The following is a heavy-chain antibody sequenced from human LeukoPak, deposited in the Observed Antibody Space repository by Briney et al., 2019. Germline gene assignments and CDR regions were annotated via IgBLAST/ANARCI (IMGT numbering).Heavy chain of an antibody. V-gene: IGHV4-59*01. J-gene: IGHJ4*02. D-gene: IGHD5-12*01. CDR1: GGSISTYY. CDR2: FFHTRIT. CDR3: ARAVGDYGYGLYFDY. Sequence: ASETLSLTCSVSGGSISTYYWSWVREPPGKGLEWIGNFFHTRITHYTPSLETRVTIPVDTSKNPFSLRLSSVTAADTAVYYFARAVGDYGYGLYFDYWGQGTLVTVSS.